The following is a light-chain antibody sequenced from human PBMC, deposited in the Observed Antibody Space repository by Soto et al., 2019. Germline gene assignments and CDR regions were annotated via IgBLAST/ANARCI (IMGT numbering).Light chain of an antibody. CDR1: QSVSSN. CDR3: QQYNNWPRT. J-gene: IGKJ1*01. CDR2: GAS. Sequence: EIVMTQSPATLSVSPGERATLSCRASQSVSSNLAWYQQKPGQAPRLLIYGASTRATGSPARISGSGSGTEFTLTISSLQSEDFAVYYCQQYNNWPRTFGQGTKVEI. V-gene: IGKV3-15*01.